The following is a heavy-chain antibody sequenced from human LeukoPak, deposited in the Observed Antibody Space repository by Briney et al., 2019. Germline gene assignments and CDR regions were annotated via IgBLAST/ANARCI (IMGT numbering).Heavy chain of an antibody. V-gene: IGHV3-7*01. CDR1: GFTFSNYW. Sequence: PGGSLRLSCAASGFTFSNYWMSWVRQAPGKALEWVANIKQGGSENYYVDSVKGRFTVSRDNAKNSLYLQMNSLRAEDTAVYHCARGTAALDYWGQGTLVTVSS. CDR3: ARGTAALDY. J-gene: IGHJ4*02. CDR2: IKQGGSEN. D-gene: IGHD6-25*01.